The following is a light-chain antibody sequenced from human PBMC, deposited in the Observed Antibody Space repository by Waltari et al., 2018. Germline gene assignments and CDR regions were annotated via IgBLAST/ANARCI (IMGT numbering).Light chain of an antibody. V-gene: IGKV2D-29*02. Sequence: DIVMTQTPLSLSVTPGQPASTSCKSSQSLLHTDGRTYLFWYLQKPGQSPQLLIYEVSKRFSGVPDRFSGSGSGTDFTLKISRVEAEDVGVYYCMQSLQLPITFGQGTRLEIK. J-gene: IGKJ5*01. CDR2: EVS. CDR3: MQSLQLPIT. CDR1: QSLLHTDGRTY.